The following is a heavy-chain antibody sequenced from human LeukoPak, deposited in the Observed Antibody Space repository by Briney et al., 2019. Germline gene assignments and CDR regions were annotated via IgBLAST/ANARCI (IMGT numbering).Heavy chain of an antibody. CDR3: ARDLIRGRGMDV. V-gene: IGHV3-53*01. CDR1: GFTVSSNY. CDR2: IYSGDST. D-gene: IGHD3-10*01. J-gene: IGHJ6*02. Sequence: PGGSLRLSCAASGFTVSSNYMSWVRQAPGKGLEWVSVIYSGDSTYHAESVKGRFTISRDNAENTLYLQMNSLGAEDTAVYYCARDLIRGRGMDVWGQETTVIVSS.